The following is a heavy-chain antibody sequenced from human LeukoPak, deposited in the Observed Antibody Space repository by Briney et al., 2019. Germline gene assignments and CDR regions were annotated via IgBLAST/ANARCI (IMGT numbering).Heavy chain of an antibody. CDR2: INTNTGNP. V-gene: IGHV7-4-1*02. CDR3: ASSDGSGSYAYFDY. Sequence: ASVKVSCKASGYTFTSYAMNWVRQAPGQGLEWMGWINTNTGNPTYAQGFTGRFVSSLDTSVSTAYLQISSLKAEDTAVYYCASSDGSGSYAYFDYWGQGTLVTVSS. CDR1: GYTFTSYA. J-gene: IGHJ4*02. D-gene: IGHD3-10*01.